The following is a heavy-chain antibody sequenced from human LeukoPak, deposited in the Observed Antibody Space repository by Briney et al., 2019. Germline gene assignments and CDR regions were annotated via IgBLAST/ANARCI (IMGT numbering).Heavy chain of an antibody. V-gene: IGHV4-4*07. CDR2: IYTSGST. CDR1: GGSISSYY. J-gene: IGHJ4*02. CDR3: ARENPTLTGYYKDY. D-gene: IGHD3-9*01. Sequence: SETLSLTCTVSGGSISSYYWSWIRQPAGKGLEWIGRIYTSGSTNYNPSLKSRVTMSVDTSKNQFSLKLSSVTAADTAVYYCARENPTLTGYYKDYWGQGTLVTVSS.